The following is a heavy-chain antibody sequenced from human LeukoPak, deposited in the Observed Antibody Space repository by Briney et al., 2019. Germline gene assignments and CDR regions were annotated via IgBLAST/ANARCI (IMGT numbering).Heavy chain of an antibody. CDR3: ARDRIAAAATGVDY. Sequence: SETLSLTCTVSGGSISSYYWSWIRQPAGKGLEWIGRIYTSGSTNYNPSLKSRVTMSVDTSKNQFSLRLSSVTAADTAVYYCARDRIAAAATGVDYWGQGTLVTVSS. J-gene: IGHJ4*02. CDR1: GGSISSYY. CDR2: IYTSGST. D-gene: IGHD6-25*01. V-gene: IGHV4-4*07.